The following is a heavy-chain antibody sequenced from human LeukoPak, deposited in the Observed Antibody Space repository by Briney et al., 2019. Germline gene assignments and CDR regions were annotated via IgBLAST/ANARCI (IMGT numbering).Heavy chain of an antibody. CDR2: IYHSGST. Sequence: MTSETLSLTCTVSGGSISSGGYSWSWIRQPPGKGLEWIGYIYHSGSTYYNPSLKSRVTISVDRSKNQFSLKLSSVTAADTAVYYCAVEFLGYGSGSYFDYWGQGTLVTVSS. V-gene: IGHV4-30-2*01. J-gene: IGHJ4*02. CDR1: GGSISSGGYS. D-gene: IGHD3-10*01. CDR3: AVEFLGYGSGSYFDY.